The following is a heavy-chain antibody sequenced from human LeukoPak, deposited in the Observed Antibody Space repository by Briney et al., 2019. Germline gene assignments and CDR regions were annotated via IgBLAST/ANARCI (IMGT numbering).Heavy chain of an antibody. D-gene: IGHD5-18*01. CDR2: LSNTNMI. Sequence: GGSLRLSCAASGFTFSSYGMNWVRQAPGKGLEWLSYLSNTNMIHYAESVKGRFTISRDNAKNSLYLQMDGLRAEDTAVYYCARRGDTAMVGDYWGQGTLVTASS. V-gene: IGHV3-48*01. CDR3: ARRGDTAMVGDY. CDR1: GFTFSSYG. J-gene: IGHJ4*02.